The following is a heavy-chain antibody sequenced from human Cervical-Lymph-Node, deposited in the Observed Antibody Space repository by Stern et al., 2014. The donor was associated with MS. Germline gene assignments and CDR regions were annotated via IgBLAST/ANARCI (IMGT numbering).Heavy chain of an antibody. J-gene: IGHJ4*02. CDR3: AKETGKAGSSYESYFDY. D-gene: IGHD5-18*01. Sequence: QVQLVESGGGVVQPGRSLRLSCAASGITFNNHGMHWVRQAPGKGLEWGAVISHDGTVKHYADSVKGRFTIFRDNSKMYLQMNSPRADDTAVYYCAKETGKAGSSYESYFDYWGQGTLVTVSS. V-gene: IGHV3-30*18. CDR2: ISHDGTVK. CDR1: GITFNNHG.